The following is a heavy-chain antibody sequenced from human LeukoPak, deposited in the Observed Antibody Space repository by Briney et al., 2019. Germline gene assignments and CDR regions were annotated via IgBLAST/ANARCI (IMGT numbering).Heavy chain of an antibody. CDR3: ASVEMATMGDGMDV. Sequence: RSGGSLRLSCAASGFTFSSYAMSWVRQAPGKGLEWIGEINHSGSTNYNPSLKSRVTISVDTSKNQFSLKLSSVTAADTAVYYCASVEMATMGDGMDVWGQGTTVTVSS. CDR1: GFTFSSYA. CDR2: INHSGST. J-gene: IGHJ6*02. D-gene: IGHD5-24*01. V-gene: IGHV4-34*01.